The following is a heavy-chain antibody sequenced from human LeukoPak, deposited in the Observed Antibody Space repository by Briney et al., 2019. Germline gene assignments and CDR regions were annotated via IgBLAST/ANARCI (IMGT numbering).Heavy chain of an antibody. J-gene: IGHJ4*02. V-gene: IGHV1-69*01. D-gene: IGHD3-22*01. CDR1: GGTFSSYA. CDR3: ARLAIDGFDY. CDR2: IIPIFGTA. Sequence: GSSVKVSCKASGGTFSSYAISWVRQAPGQGLEWMGGIIPIFGTANYEQKFQGRVTITADESTSTAYMELSSLRSEDTAVYYCARLAIDGFDYWGQGTLVTVSS.